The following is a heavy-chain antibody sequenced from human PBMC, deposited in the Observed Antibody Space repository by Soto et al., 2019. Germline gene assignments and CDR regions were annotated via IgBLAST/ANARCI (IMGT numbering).Heavy chain of an antibody. CDR2: INHSGST. CDR3: ARDGPRDLVSRVRGGPSWFDP. V-gene: IGHV4-34*01. Sequence: PSETLSLTCAVYGGSFSGYYWSWIRKPPGKGMEWIGEINHSGSTNYNPSLKSRVTIKVDTSKNQFTLKLSSVTAADTAVYYCARDGPRDLVSRVRGGPSWFDPWGQGTLVTVSS. CDR1: GGSFSGYY. J-gene: IGHJ5*02. D-gene: IGHD3-10*01.